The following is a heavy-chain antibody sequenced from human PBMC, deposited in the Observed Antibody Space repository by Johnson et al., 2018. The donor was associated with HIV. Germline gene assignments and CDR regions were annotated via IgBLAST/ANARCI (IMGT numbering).Heavy chain of an antibody. CDR3: AKEWSAFDI. V-gene: IGHV3-30*02. CDR1: RFTFSTYG. Sequence: QVQLVESGGGVVQPGGSLRLSCAASRFTFSTYGMHWFRQAPGKGLEWVAFIRYDGSNQYYADSVKGRFTISRDNAKSSVILQVNSLTAEDTATYYCAKEWSAFDIWGQGTMVTVAA. CDR2: IRYDGSNQ. D-gene: IGHD1-26*01. J-gene: IGHJ3*02.